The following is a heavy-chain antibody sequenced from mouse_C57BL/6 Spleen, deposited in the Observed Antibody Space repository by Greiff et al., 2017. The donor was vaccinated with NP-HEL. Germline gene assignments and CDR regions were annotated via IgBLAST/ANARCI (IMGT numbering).Heavy chain of an antibody. CDR2: INPSNGGT. J-gene: IGHJ1*03. V-gene: IGHV1-53*01. Sequence: QVQLQQPGTELVKPGASVKLSCKASGYTFTSYWMHWVKQRPGQGLEWIGNINPSNGGTNYNEKFKSKATLTVDKSSSTAYMQLSSLTSEDSAVYYCARDGPHYCSSYWYFDVWGTGTTVTVSS. CDR3: ARDGPHYCSSYWYFDV. D-gene: IGHD1-1*01. CDR1: GYTFTSYW.